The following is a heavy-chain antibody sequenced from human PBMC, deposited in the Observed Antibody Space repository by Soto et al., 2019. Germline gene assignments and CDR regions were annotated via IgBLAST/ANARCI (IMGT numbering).Heavy chain of an antibody. CDR3: ARDDLIVGATPSDY. Sequence: GASVKVSCKASGYTFTSYGISWVRQAPGQGLEWMGWISAYNGNTNYAQKLQGRVTMTTDTSTSTAYMELRSLRSDDTAVYYCARDDLIVGATPSDYWGQGTLVTVSS. D-gene: IGHD1-26*01. J-gene: IGHJ4*02. CDR2: ISAYNGNT. CDR1: GYTFTSYG. V-gene: IGHV1-18*01.